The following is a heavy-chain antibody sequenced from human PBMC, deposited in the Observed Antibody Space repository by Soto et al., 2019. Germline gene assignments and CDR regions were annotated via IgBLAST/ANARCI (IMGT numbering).Heavy chain of an antibody. CDR1: GFTFSSYA. V-gene: IGHV3-23*01. Sequence: EVQLLESGGGLVQPGGSLRLSCAASGFTFSSYAMSWVRQAPGKGLEWVSAISGSGGGTYYADSVKGRFTISSDNSKNTLYLQMNSRRDEDTAVYYYAKVHKTGTYYYCYGMDVWGQGTTVTVSS. D-gene: IGHD3-9*01. CDR2: ISGSGGGT. J-gene: IGHJ6*02. CDR3: AKVHKTGTYYYCYGMDV.